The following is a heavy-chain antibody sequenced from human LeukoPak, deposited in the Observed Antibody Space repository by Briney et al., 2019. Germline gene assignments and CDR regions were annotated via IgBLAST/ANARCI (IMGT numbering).Heavy chain of an antibody. V-gene: IGHV3-9*01. J-gene: IGHJ4*02. CDR2: ISWNSGSI. CDR3: AKDMAPYSSSSDY. CDR1: GFTFDDYA. Sequence: PGRSLRLSCAASGFTFDDYAMHWVRQAPGKGLECVSGISWNSGSIGYADSVKGRFTISRDNAKNSLYLQMNSLRAEDTALYYCAKDMAPYSSSSDYWGQGTLVTVSS. D-gene: IGHD6-6*01.